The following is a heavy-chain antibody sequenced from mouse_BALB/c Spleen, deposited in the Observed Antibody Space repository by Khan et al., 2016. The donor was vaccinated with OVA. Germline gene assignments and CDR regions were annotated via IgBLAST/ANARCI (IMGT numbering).Heavy chain of an antibody. D-gene: IGHD2-14*01. V-gene: IGHV3-2*02. J-gene: IGHJ4*01. CDR1: GYSITSDYA. CDR2: ISSTGRT. Sequence: VQLKESGPGLVKPSQSLSLTCTVTGYSITSDYAWNWIRQFPGNTLEWVGYISSTGRTSSNPSLKSRISITRDTSKNQFFLQLRSVTSSGTAAYYCASSLYYSYEYALDYWGRGTSVTVSS. CDR3: ASSLYYSYEYALDY.